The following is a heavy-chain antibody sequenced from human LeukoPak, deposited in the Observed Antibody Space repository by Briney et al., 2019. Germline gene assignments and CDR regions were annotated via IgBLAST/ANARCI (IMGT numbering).Heavy chain of an antibody. CDR1: GFTFNTYS. D-gene: IGHD5-12*01. Sequence: GGSLRRNCSASGFTFNTYSMTWVRQTPGKGLEWISYMSGDGKTIFYADSVRGRFTIPRDNAKNSLYLQMTSLRDEDTAAYYCAREHRNMLRLVILDHWGRGPVVSVSS. J-gene: IGHJ1*01. V-gene: IGHV3-48*02. CDR2: MSGDGKTI. CDR3: AREHRNMLRLVILDH.